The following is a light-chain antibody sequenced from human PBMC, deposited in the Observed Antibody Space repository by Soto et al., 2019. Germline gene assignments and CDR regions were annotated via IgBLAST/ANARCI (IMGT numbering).Light chain of an antibody. V-gene: IGKV3-15*01. CDR2: RTS. CDR1: QSISSN. J-gene: IGKJ1*01. CDR3: QQYDNWWT. Sequence: EIVMTQSPATLSVSPGERATLSCRASQSISSNLAWYQQKPGQAPRLLMFRTSSRATGFPARFSGSGSGTEFTLTISSLHPEDFAVYYCQQYDNWWTFGQGTKVDIK.